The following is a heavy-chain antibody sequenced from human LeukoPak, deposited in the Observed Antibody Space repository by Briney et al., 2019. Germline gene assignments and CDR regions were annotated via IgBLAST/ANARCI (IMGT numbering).Heavy chain of an antibody. J-gene: IGHJ5*02. CDR3: ARDRGITGTTEFDP. D-gene: IGHD1-7*01. CDR2: MHSSGST. Sequence: PSETLSLTCSVSGDSISDYYWSWNRQPPGKGLEWIGYMHSSGSTNYNPSLKSRVTISVDTSKNQFSLKLSSVTAADTALYYCARDRGITGTTEFDPWGQGTLVIVSS. CDR1: GDSISDYY. V-gene: IGHV4-59*01.